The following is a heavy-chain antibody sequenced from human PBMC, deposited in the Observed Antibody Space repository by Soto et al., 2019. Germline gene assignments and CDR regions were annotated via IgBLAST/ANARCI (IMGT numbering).Heavy chain of an antibody. CDR1: GGSISSGGYY. CDR2: IYYSGST. CDR3: ATDYYGSGSYSYGMDV. J-gene: IGHJ6*02. V-gene: IGHV4-31*03. Sequence: SETLSLTCTVSGGSISSGGYYWSWIRQHLGKGLEWIGYIYYSGSTYYNPSLKSRVTISVDTSKNQFSLKLSSVTAADTAVYYCATDYYGSGSYSYGMDVWGQGTTVTVSS. D-gene: IGHD3-10*01.